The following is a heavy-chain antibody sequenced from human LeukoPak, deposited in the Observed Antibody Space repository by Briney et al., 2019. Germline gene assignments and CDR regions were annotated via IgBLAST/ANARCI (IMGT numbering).Heavy chain of an antibody. D-gene: IGHD4-17*01. CDR1: GFTSSRYW. V-gene: IGHV3-66*01. CDR2: IYSGGGT. Sequence: GGSLRLSCEVSGFTSSRYWTSWVRQAPGKGLEWVSVIYSGGGTYYADSVKGRFTISRDNSKNTLYLQMNSLRAEDTAVYYCARDMTTVTTGDYWGQGTLVTVSS. CDR3: ARDMTTVTTGDY. J-gene: IGHJ4*02.